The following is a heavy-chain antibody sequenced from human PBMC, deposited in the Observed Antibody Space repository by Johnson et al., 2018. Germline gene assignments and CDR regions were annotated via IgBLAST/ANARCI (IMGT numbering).Heavy chain of an antibody. J-gene: IGHJ1*01. Sequence: VQLQESGGGLVQPGGSLRLSCAASGFTFSSYWMHWVRQAPGKGLVWVSRINSDGSSTSYADSVKGRFTISRDNAKNSLYLQMNSLRAEDTAVYYCARSQSAYYGDYVGAEYFQDWGQGTLVTVSS. CDR1: GFTFSSYW. CDR2: INSDGSST. CDR3: ARSQSAYYGDYVGAEYFQD. V-gene: IGHV3-74*01. D-gene: IGHD4-17*01.